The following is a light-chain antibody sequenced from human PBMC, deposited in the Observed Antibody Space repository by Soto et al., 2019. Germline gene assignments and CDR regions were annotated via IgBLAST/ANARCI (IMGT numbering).Light chain of an antibody. V-gene: IGKV1-17*01. J-gene: IGKJ1*01. CDR3: LLDFSYFWA. Sequence: DIQMTQSPSSLSASVGDRVTITCRASQAIRNDLGWYQQKPAKAPKRLIYAASSLESGVPSRFSGSGSGTEFTLTISSLQPEDFATYYCLLDFSYFWAFGQGTKADI. CDR2: AAS. CDR1: QAIRND.